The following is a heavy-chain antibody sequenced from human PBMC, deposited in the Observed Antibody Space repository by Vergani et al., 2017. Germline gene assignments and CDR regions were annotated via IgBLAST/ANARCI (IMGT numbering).Heavy chain of an antibody. J-gene: IGHJ4*02. CDR2: IRSKANDYAT. Sequence: EELLVQSGGGLVQPGGSLKLSCVASGFTFSGSAIHWVRQSSGKGLEWLGRIRSKANDYATEYPVSVIGRFTISRDDSTYTAYLQMQNLRLDDTAVYYCASGVLYVGRTERYSDSWGQGSLVTVSS. CDR1: GFTFSGSA. CDR3: ASGVLYVGRTERYSDS. D-gene: IGHD2-8*01. V-gene: IGHV3-73*01.